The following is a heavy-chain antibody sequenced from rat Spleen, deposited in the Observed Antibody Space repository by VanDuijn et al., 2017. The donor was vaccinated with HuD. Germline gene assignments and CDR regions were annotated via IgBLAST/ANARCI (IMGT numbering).Heavy chain of an antibody. V-gene: IGHV3-1*01. CDR1: GYSITSNY. CDR2: ISYSGST. Sequence: EVQLQESGPGLVKPSQSLSLTCFVTGYSITSNYWGWIRKFPGNKMEWIGHISYSGSTSYNPSLKSRISITRDTSKNQFFLQLNSVTTEDTATYYCARYQYYDGYYQSYWYFDFWGPGTMVTVSS. CDR3: ARYQYYDGYYQSYWYFDF. J-gene: IGHJ1*01. D-gene: IGHD1-12*03.